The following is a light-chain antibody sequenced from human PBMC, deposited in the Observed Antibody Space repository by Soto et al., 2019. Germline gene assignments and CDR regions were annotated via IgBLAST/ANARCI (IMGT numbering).Light chain of an antibody. CDR3: AVWDDSLNGRV. CDR1: NSNIGSNT. CDR2: YDN. V-gene: IGLV1-44*01. J-gene: IGLJ1*01. Sequence: QSVLTQPPSASGTRGQRVTISCSGSNSNIGSNTVNWYQQLPGTAPKLLIYYDNLRPSGVPDRISGSKSGTSASLAISGLQSDDEADYYCAVWDDSLNGRVFGTGTKLTVL.